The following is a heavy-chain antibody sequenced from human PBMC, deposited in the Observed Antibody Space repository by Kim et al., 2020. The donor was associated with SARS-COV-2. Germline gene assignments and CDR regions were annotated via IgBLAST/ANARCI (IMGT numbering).Heavy chain of an antibody. D-gene: IGHD3-3*01. Sequence: ASVKVSCKASGYTFTGYFMHWVRQAPGQGLEWMGWINPSTGGTNYAQKFQGRVTMTTDTSISTAYMELSRLRSDDTAVYYCARKGVLRFFRPDDAFDIWGPGTMVTVSS. J-gene: IGHJ3*02. V-gene: IGHV1-2*02. CDR2: INPSTGGT. CDR3: ARKGVLRFFRPDDAFDI. CDR1: GYTFTGYF.